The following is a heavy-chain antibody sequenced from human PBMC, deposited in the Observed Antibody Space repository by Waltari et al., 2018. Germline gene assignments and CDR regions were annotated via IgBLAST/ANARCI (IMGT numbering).Heavy chain of an antibody. D-gene: IGHD6-19*01. J-gene: IGHJ4*02. CDR3: ARWQQWPVRAFDY. Sequence: ELQLVESGGGLIQPGGSLRLSCAASGFIVSSNYMSWVRQAPGRGLEWVSLIYSGGSTYYADSVKGRFTISRDNSKNTLYLQMDSLSVEDTAVYYCARWQQWPVRAFDYWGQGTLVTVSS. V-gene: IGHV3-53*01. CDR2: IYSGGST. CDR1: GFIVSSNY.